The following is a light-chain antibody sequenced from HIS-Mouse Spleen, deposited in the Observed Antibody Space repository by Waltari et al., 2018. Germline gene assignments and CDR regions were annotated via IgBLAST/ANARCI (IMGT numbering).Light chain of an antibody. CDR1: SSNIGSNY. V-gene: IGLV1-47*01. CDR2: RNN. J-gene: IGLJ3*02. CDR3: AAWDDSPSGPV. Sequence: QSLLTQPPSASGTPGQRVTISCSGSSSNIGSNYVYWYQQLPGTAPKLLIYRNNQRPSGVPDRFSGSKSGTSASLAISGLRSEDEADYYCAAWDDSPSGPVFGGGTKLTVL.